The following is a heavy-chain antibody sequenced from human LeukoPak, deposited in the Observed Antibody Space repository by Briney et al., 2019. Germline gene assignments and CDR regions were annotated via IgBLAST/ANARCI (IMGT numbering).Heavy chain of an antibody. Sequence: GGSLRLSCAASGFTFSSYEMNWVRQAPGKGLEWVPYISSSGSTIYYADSVKGRFTISRDNAKNSLYLQMNSLRAEDTAVYYCARDPYSGYEYFDYWGQGTLVTVSS. V-gene: IGHV3-48*03. CDR2: ISSSGSTI. D-gene: IGHD5-12*01. CDR3: ARDPYSGYEYFDY. J-gene: IGHJ4*02. CDR1: GFTFSSYE.